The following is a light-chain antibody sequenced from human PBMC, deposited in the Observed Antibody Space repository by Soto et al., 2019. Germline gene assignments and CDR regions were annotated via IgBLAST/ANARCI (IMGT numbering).Light chain of an antibody. Sequence: EIVLTQSPDTLSFSPGERATLSCRASKSFSRSYLAWYQQKPGQAPKVLIYRASIRATGIPDRFTGSGSGTDFTLTISSLEPEDFAVYYCQQRSNWATFGPGTKVDIK. J-gene: IGKJ3*01. CDR1: KSFSRSY. CDR2: RAS. CDR3: QQRSNWAT. V-gene: IGKV3D-20*02.